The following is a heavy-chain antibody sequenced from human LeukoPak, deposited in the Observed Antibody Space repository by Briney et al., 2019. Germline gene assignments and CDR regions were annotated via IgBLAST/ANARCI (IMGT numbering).Heavy chain of an antibody. CDR3: AILPPYDSSGWYWFDP. V-gene: IGHV1-18*01. J-gene: IGHJ5*02. D-gene: IGHD3-22*01. CDR1: GYTFTSYA. Sequence: ASVKVSCKASGYTFTSYAISWVRQAPGQGLEWMGWISADNGNTDYAQRFQGRVTMTTDTSTSTAYMELRSLRSEDTAVYYCAILPPYDSSGWYWFDPWGQGTLVTVSS. CDR2: ISADNGNT.